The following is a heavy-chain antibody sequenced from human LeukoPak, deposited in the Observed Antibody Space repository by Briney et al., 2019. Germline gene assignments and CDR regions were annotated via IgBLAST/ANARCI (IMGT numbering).Heavy chain of an antibody. CDR2: ISYDGSNK. Sequence: GRSLRLSCPLSTLSSSNDAPQCDSQAPGKGLEWVAVISYDGSNKYYADSVKGRFTISRDNSKNTLYLQMSSQRAEDTAVYYSARSFATSYYYMDVWGKGTTVTVSS. CDR1: TLSSSNDA. J-gene: IGHJ6*03. CDR3: ARSFATSYYYMDV. D-gene: IGHD2-15*01. V-gene: IGHV3-30*04.